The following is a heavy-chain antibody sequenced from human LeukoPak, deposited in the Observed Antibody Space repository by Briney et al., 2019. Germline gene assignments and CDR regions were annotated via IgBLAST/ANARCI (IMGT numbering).Heavy chain of an antibody. CDR2: INPSGGST. Sequence: GASVKVSCKASGYTFSSYYMHWVRQAPGQGLEWMGMINPSGGSTTYAQKFQGRVTMTRDTSTSTVYMGLSSLRSEDTAVYYCARAGQQQLVGHYWGQGTLVTVSS. J-gene: IGHJ4*02. CDR1: GYTFSSYY. CDR3: ARAGQQQLVGHY. D-gene: IGHD6-13*01. V-gene: IGHV1-46*01.